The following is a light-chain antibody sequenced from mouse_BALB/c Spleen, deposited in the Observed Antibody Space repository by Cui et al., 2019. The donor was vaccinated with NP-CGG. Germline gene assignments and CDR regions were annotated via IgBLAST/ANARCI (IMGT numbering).Light chain of an antibody. V-gene: IGLV1*01. CDR3: VLWYSNHWV. CDR1: TGAVTTSNY. J-gene: IGLJ1*01. Sequence: QAVVTQESALTTSPGETVTLTCRSSTGAVTTSNYANWVQEKPDHLFTGLIGGTNNQAPGVPARFSGSLIGDKAALTITGAQTEDEAIYFCVLWYSNHWVFGGGTKLTVL. CDR2: GTN.